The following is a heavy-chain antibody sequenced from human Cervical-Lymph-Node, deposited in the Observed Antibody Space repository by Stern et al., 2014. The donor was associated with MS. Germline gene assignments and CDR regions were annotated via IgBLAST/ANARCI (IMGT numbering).Heavy chain of an antibody. D-gene: IGHD4-23*01. CDR1: GGSISSGGYS. Sequence: QVQLQESGPGLVQPSQTLSLTCPVSGGSISSGGYSWSWIRQHPGKGLEWIGYIYYSGSTYYNPSLKSRVTISIDTSKNQFSLNLGSVTAADTAVYYCAREGGGVDYWGQGTLVTVSS. CDR3: AREGGGVDY. J-gene: IGHJ4*02. V-gene: IGHV4-31*03. CDR2: IYYSGST.